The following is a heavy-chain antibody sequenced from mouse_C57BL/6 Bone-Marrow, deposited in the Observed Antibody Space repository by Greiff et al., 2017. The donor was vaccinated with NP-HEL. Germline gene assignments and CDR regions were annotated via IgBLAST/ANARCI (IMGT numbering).Heavy chain of an antibody. Sequence: EVQRVESEGGLVQPGSSMKLSCTASGFTFSDYYMAWVRQVPEKGLEWVANINYDGSSTYYLDSLKSRFIISRDNAKNILYLQMSSLKSEDTATYYCARDSNYWCFDVWGKGTTVTVSA. J-gene: IGHJ1*03. V-gene: IGHV5-16*01. CDR3: ARDSNYWCFDV. D-gene: IGHD2-5*01. CDR2: INYDGSST. CDR1: GFTFSDYY.